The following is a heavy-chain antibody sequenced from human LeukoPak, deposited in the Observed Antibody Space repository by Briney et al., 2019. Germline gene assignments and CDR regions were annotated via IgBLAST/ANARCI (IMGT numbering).Heavy chain of an antibody. CDR3: ARDFGVVVPAAPDAFDI. CDR1: GFTVSSNY. Sequence: PGGSLRLSCAASGFTVSSNYMSWGRQAPGKGLEGGSYISSSSSTIYYADSVKRRFTISRDNAKNSLYLQMTSLRAEDTAVYYCARDFGVVVPAAPDAFDIWGQATMVTVSS. CDR2: ISSSSSTI. D-gene: IGHD2-2*01. J-gene: IGHJ3*02. V-gene: IGHV3-48*01.